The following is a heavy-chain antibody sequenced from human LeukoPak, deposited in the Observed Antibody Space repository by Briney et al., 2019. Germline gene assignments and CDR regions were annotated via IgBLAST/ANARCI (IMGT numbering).Heavy chain of an antibody. V-gene: IGHV1-18*01. CDR1: GYTFTSYG. Sequence: ASVTVSCKASGYTFTSYGISWVRQAPGQGLEWMGWISGYNANTNYAQKLQGRVTMTTDTSTSTAYMQLRSLRSEDTAVYYCARGGSYGRFDYWGQGTLVTVSS. D-gene: IGHD5-18*01. J-gene: IGHJ4*02. CDR2: ISGYNANT. CDR3: ARGGSYGRFDY.